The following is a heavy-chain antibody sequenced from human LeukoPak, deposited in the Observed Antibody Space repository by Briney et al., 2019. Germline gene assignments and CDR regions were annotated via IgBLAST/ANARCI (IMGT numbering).Heavy chain of an antibody. CDR2: IYYSGST. CDR3: ARVITEYQLHYFDY. V-gene: IGHV4-31*03. CDR1: GGSISSGGYY. Sequence: SETLSLTCTVSGGSISSGGYYWSWIRQHPGKGLEWTGYIYYSGSTYYNPSLESRVTISVDTSKNQFSLKLSSVTAADTAVYYCARVITEYQLHYFDYWGQGTLVTVSS. D-gene: IGHD2-2*01. J-gene: IGHJ4*02.